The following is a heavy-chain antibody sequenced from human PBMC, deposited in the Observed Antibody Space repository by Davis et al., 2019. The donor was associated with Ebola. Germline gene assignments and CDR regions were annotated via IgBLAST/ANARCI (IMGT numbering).Heavy chain of an antibody. V-gene: IGHV3-7*03. CDR2: IKEDGSKE. CDR3: AKREPSTPPY. J-gene: IGHJ4*02. Sequence: PGGSLRLSCAASGFTFSNYWMSWARQAPGKGLECVAHIKEDGSKEFYVDSVKGRFTISRDNSKNTLYLQMNGLRAEDTAVYYCAKREPSTPPYWGQGTLVTVSS. D-gene: IGHD1-26*01. CDR1: GFTFSNYW.